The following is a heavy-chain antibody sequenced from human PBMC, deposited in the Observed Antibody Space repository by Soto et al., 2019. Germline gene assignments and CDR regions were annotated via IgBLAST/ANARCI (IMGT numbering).Heavy chain of an antibody. Sequence: HPGGSLRLSCAASGFTFSSYGMHWVRQGPGKGLEWVAVRSYDGSNKNYADSVKGRFTISRDNSKNTLYLQMNSLRAEDTAVYYCAKDSRRRGGYDSSFDYWGQGTLVTVS. D-gene: IGHD5-12*01. CDR1: GFTFSSYG. CDR3: AKDSRRRGGYDSSFDY. V-gene: IGHV3-30*18. CDR2: RSYDGSNK. J-gene: IGHJ4*02.